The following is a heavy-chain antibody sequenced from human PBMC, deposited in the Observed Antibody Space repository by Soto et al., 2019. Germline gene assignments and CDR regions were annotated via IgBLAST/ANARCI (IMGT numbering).Heavy chain of an antibody. CDR3: ARGLKKAVRGVIIWNWFDP. Sequence: SETLSLTCTVSGGSISSYYWSWIRQPPGKGLEWIGYIYYSGSTNYNPSLKSRVTISVDTSKNQFSLKLSSVTAADTAVYYCARGLKKAVRGVIIWNWFDPWGQGTLVTVSS. D-gene: IGHD3-10*01. J-gene: IGHJ5*02. V-gene: IGHV4-59*01. CDR2: IYYSGST. CDR1: GGSISSYY.